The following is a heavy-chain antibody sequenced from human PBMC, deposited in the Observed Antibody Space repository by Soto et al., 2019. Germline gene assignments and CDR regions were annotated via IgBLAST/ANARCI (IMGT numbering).Heavy chain of an antibody. V-gene: IGHV4-31*03. D-gene: IGHD3-3*01. CDR3: ARDQNYDFWSGYYSVGMDV. CDR1: GGSISSGGYY. Sequence: SETLSLTCTASGGSISSGGYYWSWIRQHPGKGLEWIGYIYYSGSTYYNPSLKSRVTISVDTSKNQFSMKLSSVTAADTAVYYCARDQNYDFWSGYYSVGMDVWGQGTTVTVSS. CDR2: IYYSGST. J-gene: IGHJ6*02.